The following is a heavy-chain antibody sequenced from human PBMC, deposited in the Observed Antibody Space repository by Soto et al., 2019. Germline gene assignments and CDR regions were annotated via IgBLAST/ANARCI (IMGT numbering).Heavy chain of an antibody. V-gene: IGHV3-66*01. CDR1: GFTVSSSY. Sequence: EVQLVESGGSLVQPGGSLRLSCAASGFTVSSSYMSWVRQAPGKGLEWVSVLYSGGSTYYADSVRGRFTIARDNSKNTRYLQMNSLRAEDTAVYYCARGLAQNDYWGQGTLVTVSS. D-gene: IGHD6-6*01. J-gene: IGHJ4*02. CDR3: ARGLAQNDY. CDR2: LYSGGST.